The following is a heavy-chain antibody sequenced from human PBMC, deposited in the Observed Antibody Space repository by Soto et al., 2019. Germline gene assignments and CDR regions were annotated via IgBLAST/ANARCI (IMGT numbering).Heavy chain of an antibody. CDR2: ISYDGSNK. CDR3: AKDYKTGYSSSWYP. D-gene: IGHD6-13*01. J-gene: IGHJ5*02. Sequence: VQLVESGGGVVQPGRSLRLSCAASGFTFSSYGMHWVRQAPGKGLEWVAVISYDGSNKYYADSVKGRFTISRDNSKNTLYLQMNSLRAEDTAVYYCAKDYKTGYSSSWYPWGQGTLVTVSS. CDR1: GFTFSSYG. V-gene: IGHV3-30*18.